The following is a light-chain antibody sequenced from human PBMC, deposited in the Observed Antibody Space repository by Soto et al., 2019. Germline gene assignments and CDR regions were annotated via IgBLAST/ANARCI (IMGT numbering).Light chain of an antibody. CDR2: HNN. CDR1: NSNVGSNT. J-gene: IGLJ2*01. Sequence: QSVLTQPPSASGTPGQRVTISCSGSNSNVGSNTVDWYQQLPGTAPKLLIYHNNQRPSGVPDRLSDSKSGTSASLAISGLQSEDEADYYCAAWDDSLNAVVFGGGTKLTVL. CDR3: AAWDDSLNAVV. V-gene: IGLV1-44*01.